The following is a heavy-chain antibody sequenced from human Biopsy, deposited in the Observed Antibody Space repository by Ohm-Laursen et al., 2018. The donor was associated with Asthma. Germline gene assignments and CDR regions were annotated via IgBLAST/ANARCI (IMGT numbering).Heavy chain of an antibody. CDR3: ARGDSSNWSHYYFDY. CDR2: ISYDGSNK. V-gene: IGHV3-30*03. D-gene: IGHD3-22*01. J-gene: IGHJ4*02. Sequence: SLRLSCAASGFTFSSFGMHWVRQAPGKGLEWVACISYDGSNKYYADSVKGRSTISRDNSKNTLYLQMNSLRAEDTAVYYCARGDSSNWSHYYFDYWGQGTLVTVSS. CDR1: GFTFSSFG.